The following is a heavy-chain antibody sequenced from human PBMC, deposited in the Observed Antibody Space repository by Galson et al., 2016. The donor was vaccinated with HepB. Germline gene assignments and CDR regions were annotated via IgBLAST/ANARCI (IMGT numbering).Heavy chain of an antibody. CDR3: ARTSRDWGFFDY. CDR2: IYYTGST. D-gene: IGHD3-16*01. Sequence: TLSLTCSVSGDSFTSGDYFWSWMRQHPGKGLQWIGYIYYTGSTYYRPSLSSRMTISLDTSKNQFSLELNSVTAADTAVYFCARTSRDWGFFDYWGHGTLVTVSS. J-gene: IGHJ4*01. CDR1: GDSFTSGDYF. V-gene: IGHV4-31*03.